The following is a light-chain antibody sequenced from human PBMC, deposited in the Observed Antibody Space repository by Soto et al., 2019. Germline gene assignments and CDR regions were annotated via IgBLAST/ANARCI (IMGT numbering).Light chain of an antibody. J-gene: IGLJ2*01. CDR1: SSKIGAGYD. Sequence: QSSLTQPPSVAGAPGQSVTISCTWISSKIGAGYDVHWYQQLPGTAPKLLIYGNSNRPSGVPDRFSGSKSGTSASLAITGLQAEDEADYYCQSYDSSLSGVVFGGGTQLTVL. V-gene: IGLV1-40*01. CDR3: QSYDSSLSGVV. CDR2: GNS.